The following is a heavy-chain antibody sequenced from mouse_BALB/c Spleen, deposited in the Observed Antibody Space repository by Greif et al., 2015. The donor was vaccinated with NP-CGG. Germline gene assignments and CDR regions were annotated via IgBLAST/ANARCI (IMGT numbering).Heavy chain of an antibody. Sequence: QVQLQQSGAELAKPGASVKMSCKASGYTFTSYWMHWVKQRPGQGLEWIGYINPSTGYTEYNQKFKDKATLTADKSSSTAYMQLSSLTSEDSAVYYCARSGYYYGSSYGYAMDYWGQGTSVTVSS. CDR1: GYTFTSYW. D-gene: IGHD1-1*01. V-gene: IGHV1-7*01. CDR2: INPSTGYT. CDR3: ARSGYYYGSSYGYAMDY. J-gene: IGHJ4*01.